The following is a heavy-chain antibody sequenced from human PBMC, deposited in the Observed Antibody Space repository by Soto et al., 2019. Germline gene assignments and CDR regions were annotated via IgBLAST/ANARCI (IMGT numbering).Heavy chain of an antibody. CDR3: AKVSRGIGVVPAALN. V-gene: IGHV3-23*01. CDR1: GHTFHNYA. CDR2: ISGSGGST. D-gene: IGHD2-2*01. Sequence: EVQLLESGGGLEQPGGSLRLSCVGSGHTFHNYAMTWVRQAPGKGLEGVSGISGSGGSTYYADSVRGRFTISRDDSKNTLYLQMNSLRAEDTAVYYCAKVSRGIGVVPAALNWGHGTLVTVSS. J-gene: IGHJ4*01.